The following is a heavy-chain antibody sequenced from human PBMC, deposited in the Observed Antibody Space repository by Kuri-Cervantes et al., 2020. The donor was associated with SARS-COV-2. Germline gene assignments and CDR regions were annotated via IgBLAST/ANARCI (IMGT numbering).Heavy chain of an antibody. V-gene: IGHV3-21*01. J-gene: IGHJ4*02. CDR2: ISSSSSYI. Sequence: GESLKISCAASGFTFSSYSMNWVRQAPGKGLEWVSSISSSSSYIYYADSVKGRFTISRDNAKNSLYLQMNSLRAEDTAVYYCARGISYSGYDLDYWGQGTLVPSPQ. D-gene: IGHD5-12*01. CDR1: GFTFSSYS. CDR3: ARGISYSGYDLDY.